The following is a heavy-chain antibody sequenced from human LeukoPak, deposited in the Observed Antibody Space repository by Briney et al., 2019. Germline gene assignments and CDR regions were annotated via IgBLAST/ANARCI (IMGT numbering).Heavy chain of an antibody. J-gene: IGHJ6*02. V-gene: IGHV1-2*02. CDR2: INPNSGGT. CDR3: AGARTYYYYGMDV. CDR1: GYTFTGYY. Sequence: ASVKVSCKASGYTFTGYYMHWVRQAPGQGLEWMGWINPNSGGTNYAQKFQGRVTMTRDTSISTAYMELSSLRSEDTAVYYCAGARTYYYYGMDVWGQGTTVTVSS.